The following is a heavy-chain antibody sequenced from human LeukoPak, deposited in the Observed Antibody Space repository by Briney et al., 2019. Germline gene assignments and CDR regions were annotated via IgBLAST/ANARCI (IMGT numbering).Heavy chain of an antibody. J-gene: IGHJ4*02. V-gene: IGHV3-21*01. CDR1: GFTFSSYS. CDR3: ARGVERGYSGYDRIVVGDY. D-gene: IGHD5-12*01. Sequence: PGGSLRLSCAASGFTFSSYSMNWVRQAPGKGLEWVSSISSSSSYIYYADSVKGRFTISRDNAKSSLYLQMNSLRAEDTAVYYCARGVERGYSGYDRIVVGDYWGQGTLVTVSS. CDR2: ISSSSSYI.